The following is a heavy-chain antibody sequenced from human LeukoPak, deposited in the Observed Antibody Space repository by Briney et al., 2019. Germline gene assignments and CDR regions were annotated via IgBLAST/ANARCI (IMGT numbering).Heavy chain of an antibody. V-gene: IGHV1-18*01. J-gene: IGHJ6*03. CDR3: ARHYGDYVGVYYYYYMDV. D-gene: IGHD4-17*01. Sequence: ASVKVSCKASGYTFTSYGISWVRQAPGQGLEWMGWISAYNGNTNYAQKLQGRVTMTTDTSTSTAYMELRSLRSDDTAVYYCARHYGDYVGVYYYYYMDVWGKGTTVTVSS. CDR2: ISAYNGNT. CDR1: GYTFTSYG.